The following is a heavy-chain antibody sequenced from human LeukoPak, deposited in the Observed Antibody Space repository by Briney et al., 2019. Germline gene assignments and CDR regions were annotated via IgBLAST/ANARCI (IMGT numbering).Heavy chain of an antibody. V-gene: IGHV4-59*11. Sequence: SETLSLTCTVSGGSISSHYRSWIRQPPGKGLEWVGYIYYSGTTNYNPSLKSRVTISVDTSKNQFSLKLSSVTAADTAVYYCARGVYIAAAQYGYWGQGTLVTVSS. CDR1: GGSISSHY. CDR2: IYYSGTT. J-gene: IGHJ4*02. CDR3: ARGVYIAAAQYGY. D-gene: IGHD6-13*01.